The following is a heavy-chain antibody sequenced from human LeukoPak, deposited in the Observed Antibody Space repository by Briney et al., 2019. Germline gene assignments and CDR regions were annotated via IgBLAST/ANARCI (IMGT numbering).Heavy chain of an antibody. V-gene: IGHV1-2*02. D-gene: IGHD2-21*02. CDR1: GYTFSDNY. J-gene: IGHJ3*02. Sequence: PSVKVSCKASGYTFSDNYIHWVRQAPGQGLEWMGWINPRSGGTNYGENFQGRVTLTRDTSISTAYMDLSSLISDDTAVYYCAREFMRVTAFDIWGQGTMVTVSS. CDR2: INPRSGGT. CDR3: AREFMRVTAFDI.